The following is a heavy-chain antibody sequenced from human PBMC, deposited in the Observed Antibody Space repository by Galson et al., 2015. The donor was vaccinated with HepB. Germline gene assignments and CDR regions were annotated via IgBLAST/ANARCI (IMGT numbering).Heavy chain of an antibody. J-gene: IGHJ5*02. Sequence: ETLSLTCTVSGASLWSSDYYWGWVRQPPGKGLEWIGNVYYRRDTYYNPSLKSQVTMSVETSRNQFSLRMRPVTAADTAVYYCARVNRQYDSWFDPWGQGTLVIVSA. CDR3: ARVNRQYDSWFDP. CDR2: VYYRRDT. D-gene: IGHD3-16*01. CDR1: GASLWSSDYY. V-gene: IGHV4-39*01.